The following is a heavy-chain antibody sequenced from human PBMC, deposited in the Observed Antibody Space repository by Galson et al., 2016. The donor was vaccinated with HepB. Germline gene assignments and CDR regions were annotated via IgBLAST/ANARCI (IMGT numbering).Heavy chain of an antibody. V-gene: IGHV4-39*01. CDR3: ARHSVSAIPWFDP. J-gene: IGHJ5*02. D-gene: IGHD2-2*02. CDR1: GGSISSSRYY. Sequence: SETLSLTCTVSGGSISSSRYYWGWIRQPPGKGLDWIASIYHNGDTYYNPSLRSRVTMSVDTSKNQFSLKLTSVTAADTAVYYCARHSVSAIPWFDPWGQGTLVSVSS. CDR2: IYHNGDT.